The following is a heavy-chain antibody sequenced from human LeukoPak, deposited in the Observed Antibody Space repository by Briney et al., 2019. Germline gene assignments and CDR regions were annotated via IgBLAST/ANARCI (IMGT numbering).Heavy chain of an antibody. CDR3: ARDLRLTTEPYYYYMDV. CDR1: GYTFTGYY. CDR2: INPNSGGT. J-gene: IGHJ6*03. V-gene: IGHV1-2*02. Sequence: GASVKVSCKASGYTFTGYYMHWVRQAPGQGLEWMGWINPNSGGTNYAQKFQGRVTMTRDTSISTAYMELSRLRSDDTAVYYCARDLRLTTEPYYYYMDVWGKGTTVTVSS. D-gene: IGHD1-14*01.